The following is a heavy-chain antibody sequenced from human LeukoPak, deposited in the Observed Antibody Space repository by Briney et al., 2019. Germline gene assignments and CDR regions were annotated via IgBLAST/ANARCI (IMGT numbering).Heavy chain of an antibody. CDR1: GGSISNDY. J-gene: IGHJ4*02. V-gene: IGHV4-59*01. CDR3: ATDNSYGSGSYYT. D-gene: IGHD3-10*01. CDR2: IYYSGNT. Sequence: SETLSLTCSVSGGSISNDYWSWIRLPPGKGLEWIGYIYYSGNTNYNPSLKSRVTISVDTSKNQFSLKLSSVTAADTAVYYCATDNSYGSGSYYTWGQGTLVTVSS.